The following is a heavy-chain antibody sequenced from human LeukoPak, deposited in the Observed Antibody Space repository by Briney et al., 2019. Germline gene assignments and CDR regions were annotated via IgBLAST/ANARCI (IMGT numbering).Heavy chain of an antibody. CDR3: ARDPPYDSSGYYPT. CDR2: IYYSGST. D-gene: IGHD3-22*01. V-gene: IGHV4-61*01. CDR1: GGSVSSGSYY. Sequence: SETLSLTCTVSGGSVSSGSYYWSWIRQPPGKGLEWIGYIYYSGSTNYNPSLKSRVTISVDTSKNQFSLKLRSVTAADTAVYYCARDPPYDSSGYYPTWGQGTLVTVSS. J-gene: IGHJ5*02.